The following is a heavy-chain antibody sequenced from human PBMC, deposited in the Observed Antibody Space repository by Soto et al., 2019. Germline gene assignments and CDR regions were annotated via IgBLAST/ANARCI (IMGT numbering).Heavy chain of an antibody. CDR2: IWYDGSNK. V-gene: IGHV3-33*01. CDR1: GFTFSSYG. J-gene: IGHJ6*02. Sequence: QVQLVESGGGVVQPGRSLRLSCAASGFTFSSYGMHWVRQAPGKGLEWVAVIWYDGSNKYYADSVKGRFTISRDNSKNTMYLQMNSLRAEDTAVYYCARDNQYFDWLSYPSYYYGMDVWGQGTTVTVSS. CDR3: ARDNQYFDWLSYPSYYYGMDV. D-gene: IGHD3-9*01.